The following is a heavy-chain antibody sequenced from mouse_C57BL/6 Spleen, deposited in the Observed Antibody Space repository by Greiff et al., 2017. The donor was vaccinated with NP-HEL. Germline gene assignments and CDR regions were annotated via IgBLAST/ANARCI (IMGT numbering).Heavy chain of an antibody. J-gene: IGHJ2*01. CDR1: GYTFTDYY. Sequence: EVQLQQSGPVLVKPGASVKMSCKASGYTFTDYYMNWVKQSHGKSLEWIGVINPYNGGTSYNQKFKGKATLTVDKSSSTAYMELNSLTSEDSAVYYCARWGRYTTTGGFDYWGQGTTLTVSS. V-gene: IGHV1-19*01. CDR3: ARWGRYTTTGGFDY. D-gene: IGHD1-1*01. CDR2: INPYNGGT.